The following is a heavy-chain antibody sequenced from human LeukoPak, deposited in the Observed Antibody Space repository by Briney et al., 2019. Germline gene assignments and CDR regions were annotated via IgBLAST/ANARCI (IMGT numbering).Heavy chain of an antibody. CDR3: ARGQTSSWYYFDY. J-gene: IGHJ4*02. CDR1: GYTFTSYQ. CDR2: IKPSDGST. D-gene: IGHD6-13*01. V-gene: IGHV1-46*01. Sequence: ASVKVSCKASGYTFTSYQMHWVRQAPGQGLEWMGIIKPSDGSTSYAQKFQGRATMTRDTSTSTVYMELSSLRSEDTAVYYCARGQTSSWYYFDYWGQGTLVTVSS.